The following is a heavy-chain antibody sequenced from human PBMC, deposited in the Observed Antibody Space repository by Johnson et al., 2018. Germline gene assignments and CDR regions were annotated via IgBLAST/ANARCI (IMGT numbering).Heavy chain of an antibody. Sequence: QVQLVESGGGVVRPGGSLRLSCAASGFTFSHYGMHWVRQAPGKGLEWVAVIWFDGTNKYYADSVKGRFTISRDNSKNTLFLQMNSLRVEDTAVYYCANYDSSGYGYWGQGTLVTVSS. CDR2: IWFDGTNK. V-gene: IGHV3-33*06. J-gene: IGHJ4*02. CDR3: ANYDSSGYGY. D-gene: IGHD3-22*01. CDR1: GFTFSHYG.